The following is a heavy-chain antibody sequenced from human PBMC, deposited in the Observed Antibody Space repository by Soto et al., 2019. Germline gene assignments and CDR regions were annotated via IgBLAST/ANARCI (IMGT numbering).Heavy chain of an antibody. CDR2: IYYSGRT. V-gene: IGHV4-59*01. D-gene: IGHD3-16*01. CDR3: ATSFGGAARRDDYYYGMDV. J-gene: IGHJ6*02. CDR1: GGSISSYY. Sequence: QVQLQESGPGLVKPSETLSLTCTVSGGSISSYYWSWIRQPPGKGLEWIGYIYYSGRTNYNPSLKSRVTISVDTPKNQFSLKLSSVTAADTAVYYCATSFGGAARRDDYYYGMDVWGQGTTVTVSS.